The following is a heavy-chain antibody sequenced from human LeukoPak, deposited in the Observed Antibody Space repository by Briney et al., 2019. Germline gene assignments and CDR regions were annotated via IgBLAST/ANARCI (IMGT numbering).Heavy chain of an antibody. D-gene: IGHD2-8*01. Sequence: ASVKVSCKASGYTFTGYYMHWVRQAPGQGLEWMGIINPSGGSTSYAQKFQGRVTMTRDTSTSTVYMELSSLRSEDTAVYYCARDGDCTNGVCYHYFDYWGQGTLVTVSS. V-gene: IGHV1-46*01. CDR3: ARDGDCTNGVCYHYFDY. J-gene: IGHJ4*02. CDR1: GYTFTGYY. CDR2: INPSGGST.